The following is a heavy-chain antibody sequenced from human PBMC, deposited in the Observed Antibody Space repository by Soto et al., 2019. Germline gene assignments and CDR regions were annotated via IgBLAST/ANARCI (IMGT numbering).Heavy chain of an antibody. Sequence: PGESLKISCAASGFSFIDYYMSWIRQAPGKGLEWISYISGRSNYINYADSVKGRFTISRDNANNSLYLQMDSLRVEDTAVYYCVREKFHTADFDNWGQGALVTVSS. V-gene: IGHV3-11*05. D-gene: IGHD4-17*01. CDR3: VREKFHTADFDN. J-gene: IGHJ4*02. CDR1: GFSFIDYY. CDR2: ISGRSNYI.